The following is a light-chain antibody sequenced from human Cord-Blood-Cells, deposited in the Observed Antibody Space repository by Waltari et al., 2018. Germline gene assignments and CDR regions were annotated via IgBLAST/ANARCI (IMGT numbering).Light chain of an antibody. V-gene: IGLV3-1*01. CDR1: KLGDNY. Sequence: YELTQPPSVPVSPGQTASITGSGDKLGDNYACWHQAKPGQSPGLFIYQDSKRTTGIQGRFSGSNSRTRATLTISGTQAMDEDDYYCQAWDSSTNYVFGTGTKVTVL. J-gene: IGLJ1*01. CDR2: QDS. CDR3: QAWDSSTNYV.